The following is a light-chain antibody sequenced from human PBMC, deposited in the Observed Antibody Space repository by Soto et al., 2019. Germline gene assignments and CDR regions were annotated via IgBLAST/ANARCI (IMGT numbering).Light chain of an antibody. V-gene: IGLV2-11*01. CDR1: SSDVGGYDY. Sequence: QSVLTQPRSVSGSPGQSVTISCTGTSSDVGGYDYVSWFQHHPGKVPKLMIYDVTKRPSGVPDRFSASKSGNTASLTISGLQAEDEADYYCAAWDDSLGGSWVFGGGTQLTVL. CDR2: DVT. CDR3: AAWDDSLGGSWV. J-gene: IGLJ3*02.